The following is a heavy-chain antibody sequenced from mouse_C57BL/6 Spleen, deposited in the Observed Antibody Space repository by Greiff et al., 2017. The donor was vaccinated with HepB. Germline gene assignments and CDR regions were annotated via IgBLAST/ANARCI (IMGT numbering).Heavy chain of an antibody. D-gene: IGHD2-4*01. CDR2: IDPETGGT. CDR3: TRYDYDAWFAY. J-gene: IGHJ3*01. V-gene: IGHV1-15*01. CDR1: GYTFTDYE. Sequence: VKLMESGAELVRPGASVTLSCKASGYTFTDYEMHWVKQTPVHGLEWIGAIDPETGGTAYNQKFKGKAILTADKSSSTAYMELRSLTSEDSAVYYCTRYDYDAWFAYWGQGTLVTVSA.